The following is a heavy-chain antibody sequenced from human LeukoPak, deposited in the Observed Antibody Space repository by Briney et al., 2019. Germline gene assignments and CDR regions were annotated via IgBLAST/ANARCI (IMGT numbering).Heavy chain of an antibody. CDR1: GFTFTSRGVG. D-gene: IGHD3-10*01. Sequence: ESGPTLVKPTQTLTLTCTFSGFTFTSRGVGVGWIRQPPGKALEWLALIWWNDDKHYSPTLKGRLTITPDTSQNQVVLKMTNMDPVGTATYYCAHVYGSGSFDIWGQGTMVTVSA. CDR2: IWWNDDK. J-gene: IGHJ3*02. V-gene: IGHV2-5*01. CDR3: AHVYGSGSFDI.